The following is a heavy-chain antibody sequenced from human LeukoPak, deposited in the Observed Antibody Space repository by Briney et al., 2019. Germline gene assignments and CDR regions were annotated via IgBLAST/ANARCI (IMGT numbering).Heavy chain of an antibody. J-gene: IGHJ2*01. CDR2: MYSGGST. CDR3: AGVVVTAIPDDWSYFDL. D-gene: IGHD2-21*02. Sequence: GGSLRLSCTASGFTVRSNYMSWVRQSPRKGLEWVSIMYSGGSTDYADSVKGRFIISRDHSKNTLYLQMNSLRAEDTAVYYCAGVVVTAIPDDWSYFDLWGRGTLVTVSS. V-gene: IGHV3-53*01. CDR1: GFTVRSNY.